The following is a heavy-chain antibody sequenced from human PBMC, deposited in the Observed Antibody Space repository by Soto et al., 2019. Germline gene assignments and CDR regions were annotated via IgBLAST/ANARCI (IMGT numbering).Heavy chain of an antibody. CDR1: GFTFSHYG. CDR2: ISYDGSNK. CDR3: AKDTGSVVVVAATLHY. V-gene: IGHV3-30*18. Sequence: GGSLSLSCAASGFTFSHYGMHWVRQAPGKGLEWVAVISYDGSNKYYGDSVKGRFTLSRDNSKNTLYLQMNSLRAEDTALYYCAKDTGSVVVVAATLHYWGQGTLVTVSS. D-gene: IGHD2-15*01. J-gene: IGHJ4*02.